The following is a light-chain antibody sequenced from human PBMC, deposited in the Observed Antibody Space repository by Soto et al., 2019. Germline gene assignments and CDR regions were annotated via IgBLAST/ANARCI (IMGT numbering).Light chain of an antibody. Sequence: EIVLTQSPVTLSFSPCEIATLSCRSSQSVSSSYLAWYQQKPGQAPRLLIYGASTRATGIPARFSGSGSGTEFTLTISSLQSEDFAVYYCQQYNNWPPWTFGQGTKVDIK. V-gene: IGKV3-15*01. CDR3: QQYNNWPPWT. J-gene: IGKJ1*01. CDR2: GAS. CDR1: QSVSSSY.